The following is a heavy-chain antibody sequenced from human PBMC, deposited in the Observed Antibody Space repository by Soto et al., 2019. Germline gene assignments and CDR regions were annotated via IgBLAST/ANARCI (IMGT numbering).Heavy chain of an antibody. CDR2: INHSGST. J-gene: IGHJ6*03. Sequence: SETLSLTCAVYGGSFSGYYWSWIRQPPGKGLEWIGEINHSGSTNYNPSLKSRVTISVDTSKNQFSLKLSSVTAADTAVYYCARGRFYYGSGSYFGYYYYYMDVWGKGTTVTGS. V-gene: IGHV4-34*01. CDR3: ARGRFYYGSGSYFGYYYYYMDV. CDR1: GGSFSGYY. D-gene: IGHD3-10*01.